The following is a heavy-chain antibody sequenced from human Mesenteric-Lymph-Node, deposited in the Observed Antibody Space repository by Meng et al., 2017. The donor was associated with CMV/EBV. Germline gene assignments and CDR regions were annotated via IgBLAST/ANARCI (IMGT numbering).Heavy chain of an antibody. V-gene: IGHV1-69*01. CDR2: IFPIFGTT. CDR1: RGPFSTYP. Sequence: SCKASRGPFSTYPISWVRQAPGQGLEWMGGIFPIFGTTNYAQNLQGRITITADESTTTAYMELSSLRSEDTAVYYCARGGSGSPLDYWGQGTLVTVSS. J-gene: IGHJ4*02. D-gene: IGHD3-10*01. CDR3: ARGGSGSPLDY.